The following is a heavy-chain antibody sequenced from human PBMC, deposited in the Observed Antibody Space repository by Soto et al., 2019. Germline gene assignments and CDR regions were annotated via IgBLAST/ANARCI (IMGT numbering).Heavy chain of an antibody. Sequence: PSETLSLTCAVYGGSFSGYYWSWIRQPPGRGLEWIGEINHSGSTDYNPSLKSRVTISVDTSKNQFSLKLSSVTAADTAVYYCARGRTVGATTNYYYGMDVWGQGTTVTVSS. CDR2: INHSGST. V-gene: IGHV4-34*01. J-gene: IGHJ6*02. CDR1: GGSFSGYY. D-gene: IGHD1-26*01. CDR3: ARGRTVGATTNYYYGMDV.